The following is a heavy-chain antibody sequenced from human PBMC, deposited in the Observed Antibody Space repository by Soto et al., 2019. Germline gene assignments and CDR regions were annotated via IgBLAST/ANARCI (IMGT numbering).Heavy chain of an antibody. CDR3: ARDTGSGLRVEPGIFEY. Sequence: QVQLIQSEAEVKKPGSSVRVSCTASGGIFGSHGFSWVRQAPGQRLEWVGGFIPIFRTLTYTEKFQARVTITRDTSASIAYMELSSLRSEDTAVYYCARDTGSGLRVEPGIFEYWGQGTLVTVSS. J-gene: IGHJ4*02. CDR2: FIPIFRTL. D-gene: IGHD1-26*01. V-gene: IGHV1-69*06. CDR1: GGIFGSHG.